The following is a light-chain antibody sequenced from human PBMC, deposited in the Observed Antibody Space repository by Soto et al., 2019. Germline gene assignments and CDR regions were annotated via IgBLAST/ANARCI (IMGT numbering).Light chain of an antibody. CDR2: DNN. Sequence: QSVLTQPPSVSAAPGQMVTISCSGSSSNIGNNYVSWYQQLPGTAPKLLIYDNNQRPSGIPDRFSGSKSGTSATLGITGLQTGYEANYYCGTWDSSLSAVVFGGGTKLTVL. CDR1: SSNIGNNY. V-gene: IGLV1-51*01. J-gene: IGLJ2*01. CDR3: GTWDSSLSAVV.